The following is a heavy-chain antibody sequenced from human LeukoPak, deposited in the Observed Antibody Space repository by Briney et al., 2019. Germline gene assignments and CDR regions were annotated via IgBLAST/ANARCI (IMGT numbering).Heavy chain of an antibody. CDR1: RFTFSSYV. CDR3: ARDLSSGWAYYYYGMDI. V-gene: IGHV3-23*01. D-gene: IGHD6-19*01. CDR2: ISSSGGST. J-gene: IGHJ6*02. Sequence: PGGSLRLSCAASRFTFSSYVMSWVRQAPGKGLEWVSAISSSGGSTYYADSVKGRFTISRDNAKNSLYLQMNSLRAEDTAVYYCARDLSSGWAYYYYGMDIWGQGTTVTVSS.